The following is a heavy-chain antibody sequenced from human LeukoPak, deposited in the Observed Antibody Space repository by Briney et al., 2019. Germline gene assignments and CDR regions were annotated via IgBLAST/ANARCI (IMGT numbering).Heavy chain of an antibody. CDR3: ARDGEAARPGDYYYYMDV. CDR2: IYYSGST. D-gene: IGHD6-6*01. V-gene: IGHV4-39*07. J-gene: IGHJ6*03. CDR1: GGSISSSSYY. Sequence: SETLSLTCTVSGGSISSSSYYWGWIRQPPGKGLEWIGSIYYSGSTYYNPSLKSRVTISVDRSKNQFSLKLSSVTAADTAVYYCARDGEAARPGDYYYYMDVWGKGTTVTVSS.